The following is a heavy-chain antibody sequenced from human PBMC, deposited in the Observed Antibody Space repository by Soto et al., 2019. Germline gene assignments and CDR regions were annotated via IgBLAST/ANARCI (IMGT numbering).Heavy chain of an antibody. V-gene: IGHV1-2*04. D-gene: IGHD2-2*01. CDR1: GYTFTGYY. Sequence: QVQLVQSGAEVKKPGASVKVSCKASGYTFTGYYMHWVRQAPGQGLEWMGWINPNSGGTNYAQKFQGWVTMTRDTSISTAYMELSRLRSDDTAVYYCVRRTAAAKGGYYYYGMDVWGQGTTVTVSS. CDR3: VRRTAAAKGGYYYYGMDV. CDR2: INPNSGGT. J-gene: IGHJ6*02.